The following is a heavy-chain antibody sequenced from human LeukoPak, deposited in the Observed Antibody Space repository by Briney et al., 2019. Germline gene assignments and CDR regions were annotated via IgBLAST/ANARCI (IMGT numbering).Heavy chain of an antibody. V-gene: IGHV3-21*01. Sequence: GGSLRLFCAASGFTFSSYSMNWVRQAPGKGLEWVSSISSSSSYIYYADSVKGRFTISRDNAKNSLYLQMNSLRAEDTAVYYCASSDGDYVGAYCWFDPWGQVTLVTVSS. D-gene: IGHD4-17*01. CDR2: ISSSSSYI. J-gene: IGHJ5*02. CDR3: ASSDGDYVGAYCWFDP. CDR1: GFTFSSYS.